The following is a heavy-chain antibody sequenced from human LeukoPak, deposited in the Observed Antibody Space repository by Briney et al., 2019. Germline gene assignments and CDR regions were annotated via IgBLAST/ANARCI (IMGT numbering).Heavy chain of an antibody. D-gene: IGHD6-6*01. Sequence: PGGSLRLSCAASGLTFDDYAMHWVRQAPGKGLEWVSGINWNSGSIGYAGSVKGRFTISRDNAKNSLYLQMNSLRAEDTAVYYCVRDKVNLEYWGQGTLVTVSS. CDR1: GLTFDDYA. CDR2: INWNSGSI. V-gene: IGHV3-9*01. CDR3: VRDKVNLEY. J-gene: IGHJ4*02.